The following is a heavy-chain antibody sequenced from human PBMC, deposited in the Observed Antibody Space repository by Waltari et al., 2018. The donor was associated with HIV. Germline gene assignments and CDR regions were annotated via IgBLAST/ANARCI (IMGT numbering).Heavy chain of an antibody. CDR2: IYYNGAT. D-gene: IGHD7-27*01. CDR1: GGSTGTDS. J-gene: IGHJ2*01. V-gene: IGHV4-59*01. CDR3: ARPSNWGSRNWYFDL. Sequence: QLQLQESGPGLVKPSGPLSLTCTVPGGSTGTDSWNWIRQPPGKGLEWIGYIYYNGATIYNPSLKSRLSMSIDTSKNQFSLKLSSVTAADTAMYFCARPSNWGSRNWYFDLWGRGTLVTVSS.